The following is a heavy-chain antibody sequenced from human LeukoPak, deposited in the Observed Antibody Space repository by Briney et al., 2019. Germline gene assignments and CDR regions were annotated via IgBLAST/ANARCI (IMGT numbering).Heavy chain of an antibody. CDR3: AKSLVLRYFWYMDV. CDR1: GFTFSSYG. CDR2: ISGSGGST. D-gene: IGHD3-9*01. Sequence: GGSLRLSCAASGFTFSSYGMGWVRQAPGKGLEWVSAISGSGGSTYYADSVKGRFTISRDNSKNTLYLQMNSLRAEDTAVYYCAKSLVLRYFWYMDVWGKGTTVTISS. J-gene: IGHJ6*03. V-gene: IGHV3-23*01.